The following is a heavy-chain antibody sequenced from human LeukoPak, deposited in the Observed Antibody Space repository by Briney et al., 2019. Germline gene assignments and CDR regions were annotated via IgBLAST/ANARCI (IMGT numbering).Heavy chain of an antibody. CDR3: ARVNYAGGFDY. V-gene: IGHV3-66*02. CDR1: GFSVSSDY. Sequence: PGGSLRLTRAASGFSVSSDYMSWVRQAPGKGLEWVSIVYSDGTTYYADSVKGRFSVSRDISKNTMNVQMNGLRPEDTAVYYCARVNYAGGFDYWGQGTLVTVSS. CDR2: VYSDGTT. D-gene: IGHD1-7*01. J-gene: IGHJ4*02.